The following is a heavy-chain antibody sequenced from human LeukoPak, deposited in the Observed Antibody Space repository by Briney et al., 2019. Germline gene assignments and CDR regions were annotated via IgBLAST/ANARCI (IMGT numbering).Heavy chain of an antibody. Sequence: ASVKVSCKTSGYSFTGYYIHWVRQAPGQGLECMGWINTNTGNPTYAQGFTGRFVFSLDTSVSTAYLQISSLKAEDTALYYCARASTPKVGATIYYFDYWGQGTLVTVSS. V-gene: IGHV7-4-1*02. CDR2: INTNTGNP. CDR1: GYSFTGYY. D-gene: IGHD1-26*01. J-gene: IGHJ4*02. CDR3: ARASTPKVGATIYYFDY.